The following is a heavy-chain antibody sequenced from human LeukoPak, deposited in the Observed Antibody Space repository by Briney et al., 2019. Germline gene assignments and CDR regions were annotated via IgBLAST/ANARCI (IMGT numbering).Heavy chain of an antibody. Sequence: GGSLRLSCAASGFPFSSYGMHWVRQAPGKGLEWVALISDDGSNRFYAGSVKGRFTISRDNSKNTLYLQMNSLRTGDTAVYNCAKDIGFAELLDWGQGTLVTVSS. CDR3: AKDIGFAELLD. CDR1: GFPFSSYG. V-gene: IGHV3-30*18. CDR2: ISDDGSNR. J-gene: IGHJ4*02. D-gene: IGHD3-10*01.